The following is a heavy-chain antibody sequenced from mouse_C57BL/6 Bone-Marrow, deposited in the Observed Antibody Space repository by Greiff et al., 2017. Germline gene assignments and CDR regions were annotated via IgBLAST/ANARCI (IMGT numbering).Heavy chain of an antibody. CDR1: GYTFTNFW. CDR2: IYPGGGYT. CDR3: ARSDRRWYFDV. Sequence: VKLVESGAELVRPGTSVKMSCKASGYTFTNFWIGWAKQRPGHGLEWIGDIYPGGGYTNYNEKFKGKATLTADKSSSTAYMQFSSLTSEDSSIYYCARSDRRWYFDVWGTGTTVTVAS. V-gene: IGHV1-63*01. J-gene: IGHJ1*03.